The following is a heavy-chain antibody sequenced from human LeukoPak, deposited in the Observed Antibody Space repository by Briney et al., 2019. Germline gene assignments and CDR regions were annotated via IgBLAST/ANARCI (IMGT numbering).Heavy chain of an antibody. CDR1: GGSISSSRYY. Sequence: SGTLSLICTGSGGSISSSRYYWGWIRQPPGKRLEWIGSIYYSGSTYYNPSLKSRVTISVDTSKNQFSLKLSSVTAADTAVYYCARVTVTTLGLDYWGQGTLVTVSS. D-gene: IGHD4-17*01. V-gene: IGHV4-39*07. CDR2: IYYSGST. CDR3: ARVTVTTLGLDY. J-gene: IGHJ4*02.